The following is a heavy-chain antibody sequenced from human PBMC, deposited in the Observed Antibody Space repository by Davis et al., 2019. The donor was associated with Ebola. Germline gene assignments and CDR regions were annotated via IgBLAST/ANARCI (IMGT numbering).Heavy chain of an antibody. V-gene: IGHV5-51*01. J-gene: IGHJ4*02. Sequence: GESLKISCKGSGYSFTSYWIGWVRQMPGKGLEWMGIIYPGDSDIRYSPSFQGQVTISADKSISTAYLQWSSLKASDTAMYYCARRVPDDYDSGGYYYTLDYWGQGTLVTVSS. CDR2: IYPGDSDI. CDR3: ARRVPDDYDSGGYYYTLDY. CDR1: GYSFTSYW. D-gene: IGHD3-22*01.